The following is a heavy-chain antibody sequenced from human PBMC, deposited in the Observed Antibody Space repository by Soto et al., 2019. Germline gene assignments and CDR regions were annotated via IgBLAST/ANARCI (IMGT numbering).Heavy chain of an antibody. V-gene: IGHV3-23*01. Sequence: PGGSLRLSCAASGFTFSSYAMSWVRQAPGKGLEWVSAISGSGGSTYYADSVKGRFTISRDNSKNTLYLQMNSLRAEDTAVYYCAKTDYDILTGYYLGAFDIWGQGTMVTVSS. D-gene: IGHD3-9*01. CDR3: AKTDYDILTGYYLGAFDI. CDR2: ISGSGGST. CDR1: GFTFSSYA. J-gene: IGHJ3*02.